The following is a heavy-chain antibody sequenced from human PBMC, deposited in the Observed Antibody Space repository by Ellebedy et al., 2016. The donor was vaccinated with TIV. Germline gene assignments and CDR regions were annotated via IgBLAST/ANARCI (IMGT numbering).Heavy chain of an antibody. Sequence: GESLKISCATSGFTFNSYWMSWVRQAPGKGLEWVANINQDGSRIYYVDSVKGRFIISRDNAKNSVYLRMDTLRVEDTAVYHCVRDGAYGDYSPGYYGMDVWGQGTTVTVSS. CDR3: VRDGAYGDYSPGYYGMDV. J-gene: IGHJ6*02. CDR2: INQDGSRI. CDR1: GFTFNSYW. D-gene: IGHD3-22*01. V-gene: IGHV3-7*03.